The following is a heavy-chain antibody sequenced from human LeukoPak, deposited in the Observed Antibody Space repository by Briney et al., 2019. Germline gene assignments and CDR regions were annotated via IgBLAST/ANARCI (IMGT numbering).Heavy chain of an antibody. CDR1: GFTFSSYA. CDR3: AKDRGSSWYGVRRYGMDV. D-gene: IGHD6-13*01. CDR2: ISGSGGST. J-gene: IGHJ6*04. V-gene: IGHV3-23*01. Sequence: PGGSLRLSCAASGFTFSSYAMSWVRQAPGKGLEWVSAISGSGGSTYYADSVKGRFTISRDNSKNTLYLQMNGLRAEDTAVYYCAKDRGSSWYGVRRYGMDVWGKGTTVTVSS.